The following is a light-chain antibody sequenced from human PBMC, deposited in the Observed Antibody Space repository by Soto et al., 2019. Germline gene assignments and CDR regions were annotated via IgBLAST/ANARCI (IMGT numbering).Light chain of an antibody. Sequence: DIQMTQSPSSLSASVGDRVTITCQAREDITNYLNWYQQKPGKVPKLLIYDASNLEVGVPSRFSGSGSGTYFTFTISSLQPEDIATYYCQQYDSLPYTFGQGTKLEIK. CDR2: DAS. CDR1: EDITNY. CDR3: QQYDSLPYT. J-gene: IGKJ2*01. V-gene: IGKV1-33*01.